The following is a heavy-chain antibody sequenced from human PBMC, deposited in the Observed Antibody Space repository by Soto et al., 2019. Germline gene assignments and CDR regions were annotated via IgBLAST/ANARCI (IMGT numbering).Heavy chain of an antibody. Sequence: QVQLQQWDAGLLKPSETLSLTCAVYGDSFSGYRWTWIRQPPGKGLEWIGEINHRGTTNYNPSLKSRVTISIDTSKNQFSLKLRSVTAADTGVYYCSRNRKSDSWGQGTLVTVSS. CDR2: INHRGTT. V-gene: IGHV4-34*02. J-gene: IGHJ4*02. CDR3: SRNRKSDS. CDR1: GDSFSGYR.